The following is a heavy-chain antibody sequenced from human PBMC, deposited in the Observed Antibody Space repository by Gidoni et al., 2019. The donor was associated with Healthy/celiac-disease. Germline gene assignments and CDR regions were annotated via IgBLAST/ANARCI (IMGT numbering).Heavy chain of an antibody. Sequence: DVQLVPSGAEVRTPGESLKIPCKGSGYSFPSYWIGWVRQMPGKGLEWMGIIYPGDSDTRYSPSCQGQVTISADKSISTAYLQGSSLKASDTAMYYCARRDSSGYYYHFDYWGQGTLVTVSS. CDR3: ARRDSSGYYYHFDY. D-gene: IGHD3-22*01. V-gene: IGHV5-51*01. J-gene: IGHJ4*02. CDR1: GYSFPSYW. CDR2: IYPGDSDT.